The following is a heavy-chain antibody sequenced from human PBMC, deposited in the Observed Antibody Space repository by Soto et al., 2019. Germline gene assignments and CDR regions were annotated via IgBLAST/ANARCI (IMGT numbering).Heavy chain of an antibody. Sequence: PGESLKISCKGSGYSFTSYWIGWVRQMPGKGLEWMGMIYAGDSDTRYSPSFQGQVTSSVDKSINSAYVQCSSPKGSDTAMYYCARQNGYSASSDNGGQGTLVTVSS. D-gene: IGHD5-12*01. V-gene: IGHV5-51*01. J-gene: IGHJ4*02. CDR1: GYSFTSYW. CDR2: IYAGDSDT. CDR3: ARQNGYSASSDN.